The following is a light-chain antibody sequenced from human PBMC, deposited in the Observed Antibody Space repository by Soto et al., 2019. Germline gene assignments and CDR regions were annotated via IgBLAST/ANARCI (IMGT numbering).Light chain of an antibody. Sequence: QSALTQPRSVSGSPGQSVTISCTGSSSDIGGYRYVSWYQQYPGKAPKLMIYDVSQRHSGVPDRFSGSTSGNTASLTISGLQAEDEADYYCCSYAGSYVFGTGTKVTVL. CDR2: DVS. J-gene: IGLJ1*01. CDR3: CSYAGSYV. V-gene: IGLV2-11*01. CDR1: SSDIGGYRY.